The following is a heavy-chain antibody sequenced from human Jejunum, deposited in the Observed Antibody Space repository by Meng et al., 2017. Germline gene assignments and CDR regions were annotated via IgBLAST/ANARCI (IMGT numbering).Heavy chain of an antibody. D-gene: IGHD1-1*01. CDR2: INLNTGNA. J-gene: IGHJ4*02. CDR3: TRVKVTTEVVFSEKFDY. Sequence: SVKVSCKASGYTFTDYHMHWMRQAPGHGLDWVGRINLNTGNADFAQKFQGRVTMTRDTSISTAYMELTGLTSDDSAVYFCTRVKVTTEVVFSEKFDYWGQGTLVTVSS. CDR1: GYTFTDYH. V-gene: IGHV1-2*06.